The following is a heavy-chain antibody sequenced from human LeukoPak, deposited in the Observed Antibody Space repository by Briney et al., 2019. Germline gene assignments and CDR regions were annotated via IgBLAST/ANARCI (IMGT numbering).Heavy chain of an antibody. CDR1: GFTFSSYS. CDR3: ARETVTTAWYFDL. J-gene: IGHJ2*01. Sequence: GGSLRLSCAASGFTFSSYSMNWVRQAPGKGLEWVSSISSSSSYIYYADSVKGRFTISRDNAKNSLYLQMNSLRAEDTAVYYCARETVTTAWYFDLWGRGTLVTVSS. D-gene: IGHD4-17*01. CDR2: ISSSSSYI. V-gene: IGHV3-21*01.